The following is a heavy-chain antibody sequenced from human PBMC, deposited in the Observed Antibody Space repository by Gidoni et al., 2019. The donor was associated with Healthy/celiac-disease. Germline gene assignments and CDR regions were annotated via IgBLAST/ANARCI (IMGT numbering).Heavy chain of an antibody. V-gene: IGHV1-69*04. Sequence: QVQLVHSGAEVKKPGSSVKVSCKASGGTFSSYPISWVRQAPGQGLEWMGRIIPILGIANYAQKFQGRVTITADKSTSTAYMELSSLRSEDTAVYYCARAPFRSGSYWFDPWGQGTLVTVSS. CDR2: IIPILGIA. D-gene: IGHD1-26*01. CDR3: ARAPFRSGSYWFDP. J-gene: IGHJ5*02. CDR1: GGTFSSYP.